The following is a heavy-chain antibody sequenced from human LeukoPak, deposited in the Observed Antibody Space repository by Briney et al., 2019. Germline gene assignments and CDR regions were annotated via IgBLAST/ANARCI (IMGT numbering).Heavy chain of an antibody. Sequence: GGSLRLSCAASGFTFSSYAMSWVRQAPGKGLEWVSAISGSGGSTYYADSVKGRFTISGDNSKNTLYLQMNSLRAEDTAVYYCAKGGDFWSGYSLDYWGQGTLVTVSS. CDR2: ISGSGGST. D-gene: IGHD3-3*01. V-gene: IGHV3-23*01. CDR3: AKGGDFWSGYSLDY. CDR1: GFTFSSYA. J-gene: IGHJ4*02.